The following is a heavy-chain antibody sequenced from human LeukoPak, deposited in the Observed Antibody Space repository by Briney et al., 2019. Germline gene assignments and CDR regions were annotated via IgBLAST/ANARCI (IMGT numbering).Heavy chain of an antibody. Sequence: PSETLSLTCAVYGGSFSGYYWSWIRQPPGKGLEWIGEINHSGSTNYNPSLKSRVTISVDTSKNQFSLKLSSVTAADTAVYYCARDHQVPRDSSGYSYSDPTTAARYYYYYMDVWGKGTTVTISS. CDR2: INHSGST. J-gene: IGHJ6*03. CDR1: GGSFSGYY. CDR3: ARDHQVPRDSSGYSYSDPTTAARYYYYYMDV. V-gene: IGHV4-34*01. D-gene: IGHD3-22*01.